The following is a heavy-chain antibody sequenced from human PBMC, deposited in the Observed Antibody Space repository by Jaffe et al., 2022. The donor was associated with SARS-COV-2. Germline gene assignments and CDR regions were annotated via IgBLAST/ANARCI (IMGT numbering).Heavy chain of an antibody. CDR3: AREGSSYDYVWGSWPNDAFDI. Sequence: EVQLVESGGGLVQPGGSLRLSCAASGFTFSSYWMHWVRQAPGKGLVWVSRINSDGSSTSYADSVKGRFTISRDNAKNTLYLQMNSLRAEDTAVYYCAREGSSYDYVWGSWPNDAFDIWGQGTMVTVSS. CDR1: GFTFSSYW. V-gene: IGHV3-74*01. D-gene: IGHD3-16*01. J-gene: IGHJ3*02. CDR2: INSDGSST.